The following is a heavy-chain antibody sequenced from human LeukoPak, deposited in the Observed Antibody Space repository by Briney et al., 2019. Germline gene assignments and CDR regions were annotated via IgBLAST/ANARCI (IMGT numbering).Heavy chain of an antibody. D-gene: IGHD4-17*01. V-gene: IGHV1-2*06. J-gene: IGHJ5*02. Sequence: ASVKVSCKTSGYTFIGYYIHWVRQAPGQGLEWMGRINPNSGGTNYAQKFQGRVTMTRDTSISTAYMELSRLRSDDTAVYYCARDRDYGDSSFDPWGQGTLVTVSS. CDR1: GYTFIGYY. CDR3: ARDRDYGDSSFDP. CDR2: INPNSGGT.